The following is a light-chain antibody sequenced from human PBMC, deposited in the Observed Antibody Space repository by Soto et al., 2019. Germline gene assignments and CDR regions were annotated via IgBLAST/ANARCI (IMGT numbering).Light chain of an antibody. CDR1: QGISTW. V-gene: IGKV1-5*03. CDR2: KAS. J-gene: IGKJ4*01. Sequence: DIQMTQSPSTLSASVGDRVTITCRASQGISTWLAWYQQKPGKAPKALIYKASSLESGVPSRFSGRGSGTEFTLTISSLQPDDFATYYCQQSYSTPLTFGGGTKVDIK. CDR3: QQSYSTPLT.